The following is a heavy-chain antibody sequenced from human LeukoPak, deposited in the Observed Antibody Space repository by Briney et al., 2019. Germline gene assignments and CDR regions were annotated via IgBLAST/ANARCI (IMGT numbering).Heavy chain of an antibody. CDR2: ISYNGNNK. J-gene: IGHJ6*03. CDR1: GYTFTHYG. Sequence: GGSLRLSCVISGYTFTHYGFHWVRQAPGKALEWVAYISYNGNNKYEDSVKGRFTISRDNSKNTLHLQMNGLRAEDTAVYYCARDRLLEDRDYHYYYYMDVWGKGTTVTVSS. CDR3: ARDRLLEDRDYHYYYYMDV. D-gene: IGHD2-21*01. V-gene: IGHV3-30*03.